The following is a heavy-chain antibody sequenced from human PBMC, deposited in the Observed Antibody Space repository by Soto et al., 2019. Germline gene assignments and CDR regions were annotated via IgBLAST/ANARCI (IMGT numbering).Heavy chain of an antibody. D-gene: IGHD6-19*01. V-gene: IGHV4-59*01. CDR2: IYYSGST. J-gene: IGHJ6*02. CDR1: GGSIDSFY. CDR3: ARDVYSSGWISGMDV. Sequence: SETLSLTCTVSGGSIDSFYWSWIRQPPGKGLEWIGYIYYSGSTNYNPSLKSRVTISVDTSKNQFSLKLSSVTAADTAVYYCARDVYSSGWISGMDVWGQGTTVTISS.